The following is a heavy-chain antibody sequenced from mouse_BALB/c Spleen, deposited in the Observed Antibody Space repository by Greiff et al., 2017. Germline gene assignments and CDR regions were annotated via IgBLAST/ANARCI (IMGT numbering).Heavy chain of an antibody. CDR2: ISYSGST. J-gene: IGHJ1*01. V-gene: IGHV3-8*02. D-gene: IGHD2-4*01. CDR1: GDSITSGY. Sequence: EVKVVESGPSLVKPSQTLSLTCSVTGDSITSGYWNWIRKFPGNKLEYMGYISYSGSTYYNPSLKSRISITRDTSKNQYYLQLNSVTTEDTATYYCADYDYDDWYFDVWGAGTTVTVSS. CDR3: ADYDYDDWYFDV.